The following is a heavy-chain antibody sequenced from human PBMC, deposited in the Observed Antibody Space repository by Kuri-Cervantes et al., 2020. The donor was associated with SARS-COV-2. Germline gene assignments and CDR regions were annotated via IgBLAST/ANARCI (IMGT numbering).Heavy chain of an antibody. CDR1: GFTFSSYG. Sequence: GESLKISCAASGFTFSSYGMHWVRQAPGKGLEWVGRIKSKPDGGATEYAAPVKGRFTFSRDDSKNTLYLQMNSLKTEDTAVYYCTSGRIADRLGAFDIWGQGTMVTVSS. D-gene: IGHD2-21*01. CDR2: IKSKPDGGAT. CDR3: TSGRIADRLGAFDI. J-gene: IGHJ3*02. V-gene: IGHV3-15*01.